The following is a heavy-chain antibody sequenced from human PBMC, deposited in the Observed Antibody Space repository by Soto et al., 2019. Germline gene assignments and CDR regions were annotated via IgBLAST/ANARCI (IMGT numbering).Heavy chain of an antibody. CDR1: GFTFSSYA. CDR3: ARGGMRNYYYYYGMDV. CDR2: IWYDGSNK. Sequence: GESLKISCAASGFTFSSYAMSWVRQAPGKGLEWVAVIWYDGSNKYYADSVKGRFTISRDNSKNTLYLQMNSLRAEDTAVYYCARGGMRNYYYYYGMDVWGQGTTVTVSS. J-gene: IGHJ6*02. V-gene: IGHV3-33*08.